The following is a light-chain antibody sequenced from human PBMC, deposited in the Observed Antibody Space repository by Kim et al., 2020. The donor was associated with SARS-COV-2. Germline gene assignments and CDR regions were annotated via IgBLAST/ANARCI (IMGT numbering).Light chain of an antibody. CDR3: HQYSGWPPYS. Sequence: VSPGERATLSCRASQSVSSNVAWYQQKPGQAPRLLIYGTSTRATGIPVRFSGSGSGTEFTLTISSLQSEDFALYYCHQYSGWPPYSFGQGTKLEI. J-gene: IGKJ2*03. CDR2: GTS. CDR1: QSVSSN. V-gene: IGKV3-15*01.